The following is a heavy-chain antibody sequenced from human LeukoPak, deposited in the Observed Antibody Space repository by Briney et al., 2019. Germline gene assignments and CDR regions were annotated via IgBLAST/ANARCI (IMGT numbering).Heavy chain of an antibody. Sequence: GGSLRLSCAASGFTFSQYWMAWVRQAPGRGLEWVAHLSQDGTQKDYMASVRGRFAISRVNSDNSLFLQMGSLRAEDTGVYYCVRDSPLRYSGSEAAYWGQGTLVTVSS. V-gene: IGHV3-7*01. CDR1: GFTFSQYW. CDR2: LSQDGTQK. J-gene: IGHJ4*02. D-gene: IGHD4-11*01. CDR3: VRDSPLRYSGSEAAY.